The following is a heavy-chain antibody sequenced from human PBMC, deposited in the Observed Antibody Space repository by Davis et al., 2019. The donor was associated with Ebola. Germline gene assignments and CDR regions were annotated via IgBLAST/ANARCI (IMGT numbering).Heavy chain of an antibody. CDR2: VTPGGGIV. D-gene: IGHD2-21*02. V-gene: IGHV1-8*02. CDR3: ARGSNCGGDCAPGFYLYYYAMDV. J-gene: IGHJ6*02. Sequence: ASVKVSCKASEYSFRNYHINWVRQATGQGLEWMGWVTPGGGIVGYAQKFQGRVTMTRDTSTSTFYMEMSGLRSEDTAVYYCARGSNCGGDCAPGFYLYYYAMDVWGQGTTVTVSS. CDR1: EYSFRNYH.